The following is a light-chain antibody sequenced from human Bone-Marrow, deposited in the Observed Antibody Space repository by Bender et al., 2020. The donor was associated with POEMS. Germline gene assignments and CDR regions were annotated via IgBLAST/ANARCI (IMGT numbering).Light chain of an antibody. J-gene: IGLJ2*01. CDR3: SSFTSTSTVV. CDR2: DVS. V-gene: IGLV2-14*01. Sequence: QSALTQPASVSGSPGQSITISCTETSSDIGGYNYVSWYQQHPGKAPKVMIYDVSNRPSGVSNRFSGSKSGNTASLTISGLQAEDEADYYCSSFTSTSTVVFGGGTKLTVL. CDR1: SSDIGGYNY.